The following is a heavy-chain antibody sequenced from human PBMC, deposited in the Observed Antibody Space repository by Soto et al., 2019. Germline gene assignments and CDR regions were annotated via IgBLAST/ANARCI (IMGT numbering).Heavy chain of an antibody. CDR3: ARDQTTGTTYYYYGMDV. V-gene: IGHV3-11*06. J-gene: IGHJ6*02. Sequence: GGSLRLSCAASGFTFSDYYMTWIRQAPGKGLEWVSYISTTNGYTNYADSVRGRSTISRDNAKNALYLHMNSLIAEDTAVYYCARDQTTGTTYYYYGMDVWGQGTTVTVSS. D-gene: IGHD1-7*01. CDR1: GFTFSDYY. CDR2: ISTTNGYT.